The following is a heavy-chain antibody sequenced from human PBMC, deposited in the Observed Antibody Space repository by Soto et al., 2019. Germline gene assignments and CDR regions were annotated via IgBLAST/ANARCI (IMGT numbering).Heavy chain of an antibody. Sequence: EVQLLESGGGLVQPGGCLRLSCAASGFTFSSYAMSWVRQAPGKGLEWVSAISGSGGSTYYADSVKGRFTISRDNSKNALYLQMNSLRAEDTAVYYCAKDLANSYGDNDYWGQGTLVTVSS. J-gene: IGHJ4*02. V-gene: IGHV3-23*01. CDR1: GFTFSSYA. D-gene: IGHD4-17*01. CDR3: AKDLANSYGDNDY. CDR2: ISGSGGST.